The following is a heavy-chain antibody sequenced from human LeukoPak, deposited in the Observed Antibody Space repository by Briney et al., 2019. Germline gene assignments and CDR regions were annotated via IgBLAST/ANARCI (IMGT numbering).Heavy chain of an antibody. D-gene: IGHD2-2*01. J-gene: IGHJ4*02. Sequence: RASVKVSCKASGYTFTDYYMHWVRQAPGQGLEWMGIINPSGGSTSYAQKLQGRVTMTTDTSTSTAYMELRSLRSDDTAVYYCARDLVVVVPAAMTRGELFDYWGQGTLVTVSS. CDR3: ARDLVVVVPAAMTRGELFDY. CDR2: INPSGGST. CDR1: GYTFTDYY. V-gene: IGHV1-46*01.